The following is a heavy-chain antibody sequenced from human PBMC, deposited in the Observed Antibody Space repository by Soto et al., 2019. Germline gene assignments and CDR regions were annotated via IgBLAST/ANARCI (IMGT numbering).Heavy chain of an antibody. CDR3: PHRPLGYSYYFDY. CDR1: GFSLSTRGVG. J-gene: IGHJ4*02. D-gene: IGHD5-18*01. Sequence: QITLKESGPTLVKPTQTLTLTCTFSGFSLSTRGVGVGWIRQPPGKALEWLALLYWDDDKGYSPSLKSRHTITKDTSKNQVVLTVTTIDPVHPATYHCPHRPLGYSYYFDYSGQGTLVTVSS. V-gene: IGHV2-5*02. CDR2: LYWDDDK.